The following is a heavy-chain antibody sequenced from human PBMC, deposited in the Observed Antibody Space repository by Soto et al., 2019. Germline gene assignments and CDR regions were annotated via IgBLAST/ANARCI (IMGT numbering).Heavy chain of an antibody. V-gene: IGHV4-59*13. CDR3: ARVGATAEFDY. CDR2: MSYSGRT. J-gene: IGHJ4*02. Sequence: KPSETLSLTCSVSGGSISTYYWSWIRQPPGKGLEWIGYMSYSGRTDYNFSLKSRVTISGDTSKNQFSLKLTSVTAADTAVYFCARVGATAEFDYWGLGTLVTVSS. CDR1: GGSISTYY. D-gene: IGHD1-26*01.